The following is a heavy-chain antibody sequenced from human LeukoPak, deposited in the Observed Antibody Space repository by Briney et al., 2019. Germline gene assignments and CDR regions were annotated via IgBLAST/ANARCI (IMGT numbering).Heavy chain of an antibody. V-gene: IGHV3-23*01. J-gene: IGHJ4*02. CDR1: GFTFSSYA. Sequence: GGSLRLSCAASGFTFSSYAMSWVRQAPGKGLEWVSAISGSGGSTYYTDSVKGRFTISRDNSKNTLYLEMNSLRAEDAAVYYCAKNYDFWSGYYLYHFDNWGQGTLVTVSS. CDR3: AKNYDFWSGYYLYHFDN. CDR2: ISGSGGST. D-gene: IGHD3-3*01.